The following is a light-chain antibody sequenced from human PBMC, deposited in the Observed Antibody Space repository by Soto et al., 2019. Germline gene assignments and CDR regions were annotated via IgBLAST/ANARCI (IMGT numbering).Light chain of an antibody. CDR2: DAS. J-gene: IGKJ5*01. V-gene: IGKV3-11*01. Sequence: EIVVTQSPATLSLSPGERATLSCRASRSVRSYLAWYQQKPGQAPRLLIYDASNRAAGFPARFSGSGSETAFTLTISNLEPEAFAGYGCKPRYALPRITFGQRTRLQI. CDR1: RSVRSY. CDR3: KPRYALPRIT.